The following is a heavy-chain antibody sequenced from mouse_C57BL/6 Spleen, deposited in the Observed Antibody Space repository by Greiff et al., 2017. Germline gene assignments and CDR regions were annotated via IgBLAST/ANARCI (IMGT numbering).Heavy chain of an antibody. J-gene: IGHJ4*01. CDR3: ARGITTVVGAMDY. CDR1: GYSFTSGYY. D-gene: IGHD1-1*01. V-gene: IGHV3-6*01. Sequence: VQLKESGPGLVKPSQSLSLTCSVTGYSFTSGYYWNWIRQFPGNKLEWMGYISYDGSNNYNPSLKNRISITRDTSKNQFFLKLNSVTTEDTATYYCARGITTVVGAMDYWGQGTSVTVSS. CDR2: ISYDGSN.